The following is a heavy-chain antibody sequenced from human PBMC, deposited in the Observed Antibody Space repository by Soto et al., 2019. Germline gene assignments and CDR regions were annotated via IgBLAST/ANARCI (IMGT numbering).Heavy chain of an antibody. V-gene: IGHV1-46*03. D-gene: IGHD3-16*01. CDR2: INPSGGST. CDR1: GYTFTSYY. CDR3: ARGFGAVTGPLLYYYYYMDV. J-gene: IGHJ6*03. Sequence: ASVKVSCKASGYTFTSYYMHWVRQAPGQGLEWMGIINPSGGSTSYAQKFQGRVTMTRDTSTSTVYMELSSLRSEDTAVYYCARGFGAVTGPLLYYYYYMDVWGKGTTVTVSS.